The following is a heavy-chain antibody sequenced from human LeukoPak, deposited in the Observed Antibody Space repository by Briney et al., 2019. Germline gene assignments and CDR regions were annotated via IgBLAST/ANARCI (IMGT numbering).Heavy chain of an antibody. D-gene: IGHD2-2*01. CDR2: INPNSGGT. CDR3: AREGFCSGTNCPAVY. V-gene: IGHV1-46*02. J-gene: IGHJ4*02. Sequence: ASVKVSCKASGYTFNFYYVHWVRQAPGQGLEWMGIINPNSGGTTYAQKFQGRVTLTGDTSASTVFIELSSLTSEDTAVYYCAREGFCSGTNCPAVYWGQGTLVTVSS. CDR1: GYTFNFYY.